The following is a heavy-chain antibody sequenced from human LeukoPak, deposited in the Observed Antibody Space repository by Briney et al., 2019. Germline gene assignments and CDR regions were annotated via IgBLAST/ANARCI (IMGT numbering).Heavy chain of an antibody. CDR1: GFAFDDYA. Sequence: GGSLRLSCAASGFAFDDYAMHWVRQAPGKGLEWVSGISWNSGSIGYADSVKGRFTISRDNAKNSLYLQMNSLRAEDTALYYCAKDIGVVTPAFSFDYWGQGTLVTVSS. D-gene: IGHD4-23*01. CDR3: AKDIGVVTPAFSFDY. CDR2: ISWNSGSI. V-gene: IGHV3-9*01. J-gene: IGHJ4*02.